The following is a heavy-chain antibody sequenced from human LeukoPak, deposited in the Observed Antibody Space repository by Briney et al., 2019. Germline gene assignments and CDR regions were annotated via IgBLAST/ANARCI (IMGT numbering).Heavy chain of an antibody. D-gene: IGHD1-26*01. V-gene: IGHV4-34*01. CDR2: INHSGST. Sequence: TSETLSLTCAVYGGSFSGYYWSWIRQPPGKGLEWIGEINHSGSTNYNPSLKSRVTISVDTSKNQFSLKLSSVTAADTAVYYCASSPVGATDYWGQGTLVTVSS. CDR1: GGSFSGYY. CDR3: ASSPVGATDY. J-gene: IGHJ4*02.